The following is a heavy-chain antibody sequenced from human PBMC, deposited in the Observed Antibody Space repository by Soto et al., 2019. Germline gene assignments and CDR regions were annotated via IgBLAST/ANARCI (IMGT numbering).Heavy chain of an antibody. CDR3: AREGRGMITFGGAEGDAFDI. V-gene: IGHV3-48*03. D-gene: IGHD3-16*01. CDR2: ISSSGSTI. Sequence: EVQLVESGGGLVQPGGSLRLSCAASGFTFSSYEMNWVRQAPGKGLEWVSYISSSGSTIYYADSVKGRFTISRDNAKNSLYLQMNSLRAEDTAVYYCAREGRGMITFGGAEGDAFDIWGQGTMVTVSS. CDR1: GFTFSSYE. J-gene: IGHJ3*02.